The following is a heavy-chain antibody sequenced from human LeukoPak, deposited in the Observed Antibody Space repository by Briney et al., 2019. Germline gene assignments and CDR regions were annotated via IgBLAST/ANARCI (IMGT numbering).Heavy chain of an antibody. D-gene: IGHD1-26*01. V-gene: IGHV3-74*01. CDR2: INSDGSST. Sequence: QTGGSLRLSCAASGFTFSSYAMSWVRQAPGKGLVWVSRINSDGSSTSYADSVKGRFTISRDNAKNTLYLQMNSLRAEDTAVYYCARDLKDSPVGATLGYWGQGTLVTVSS. J-gene: IGHJ4*02. CDR1: GFTFSSYA. CDR3: ARDLKDSPVGATLGY.